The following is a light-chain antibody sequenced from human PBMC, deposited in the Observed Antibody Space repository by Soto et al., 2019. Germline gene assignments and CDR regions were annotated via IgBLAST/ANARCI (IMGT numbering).Light chain of an antibody. CDR3: EAWDSSLYVVN. CDR2: DNN. CDR1: SSNIGNNY. J-gene: IGLJ2*01. Sequence: QSVLTQPPSVSAAPGQMVTISCSGSSSNIGNNYVSWYQQLPGTAPRLLIYDNNKRPSGIPDRFSGSKSGTSATLGITGLQTGDEADYYCEAWDSSLYVVNFGGGTKVTVL. V-gene: IGLV1-51*01.